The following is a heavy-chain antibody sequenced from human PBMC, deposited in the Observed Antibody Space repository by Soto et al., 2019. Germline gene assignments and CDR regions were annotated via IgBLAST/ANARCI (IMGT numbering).Heavy chain of an antibody. CDR2: ISYDGSNK. J-gene: IGHJ4*02. D-gene: IGHD3-3*01. CDR1: GFTFSSYG. CDR3: ANGEGSSPDFDY. Sequence: GGSPRLSCAASGFTFSSYGMHWVRQAPGKGLEWVAVISYDGSNKYYADSVKGRFTISRDNSKNTLYLQMNSLRAEDTAVYYCANGEGSSPDFDYWGQGTLVTVSS. V-gene: IGHV3-30*18.